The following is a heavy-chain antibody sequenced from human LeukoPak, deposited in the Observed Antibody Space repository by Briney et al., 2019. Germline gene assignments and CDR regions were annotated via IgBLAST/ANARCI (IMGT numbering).Heavy chain of an antibody. J-gene: IGHJ4*02. CDR1: GFTFSDHY. D-gene: IGHD6-13*01. CDR3: TRDLGGAAPGVFDY. V-gene: IGHV3-72*01. Sequence: PGGSLRLSCAASGFTFSDHYMDWVRQAPGKGLEWIGRSRSKVHSYITEYAASVKGRFTISRDDSTKSLYLQMNSLKSEDTAVYYCTRDLGGAAPGVFDYWGQGSLVTVSS. CDR2: SRSKVHSYIT.